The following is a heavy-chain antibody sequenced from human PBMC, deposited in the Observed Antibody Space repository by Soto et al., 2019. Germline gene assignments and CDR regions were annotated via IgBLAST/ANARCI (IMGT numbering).Heavy chain of an antibody. V-gene: IGHV4-34*01. D-gene: IGHD3-22*01. CDR2: INHSGST. CDR3: ARARRLRITMIVGMDV. Sequence: SETLSLPCTVYGWSFSGYYWSWIRQPPGKGLEWIGEINHSGSTNYNPSLKSRVTISVDTSKNQFSLKLSSVTAADTAVYYCARARRLRITMIVGMDVWGQGTTVTVSS. J-gene: IGHJ6*02. CDR1: GWSFSGYY.